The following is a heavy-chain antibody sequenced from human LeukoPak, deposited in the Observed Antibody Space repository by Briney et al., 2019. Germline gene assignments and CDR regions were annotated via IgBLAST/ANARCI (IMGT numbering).Heavy chain of an antibody. Sequence: GGSLRLSCAASGFTFSSYSMNWVRQAPGKGLEWVSYISSSSSNIYYADSVKGRFTISRDNAKNPLYLQMNSLRAEDTAVYYCARVGYDILTGYHPTDYWGQGTLVTVSS. CDR1: GFTFSSYS. V-gene: IGHV3-48*01. CDR3: ARVGYDILTGYHPTDY. D-gene: IGHD3-9*01. CDR2: ISSSSSNI. J-gene: IGHJ4*02.